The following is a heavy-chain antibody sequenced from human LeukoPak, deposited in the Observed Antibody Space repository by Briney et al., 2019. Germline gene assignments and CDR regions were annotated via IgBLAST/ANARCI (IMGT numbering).Heavy chain of an antibody. D-gene: IGHD2-15*01. CDR3: ARVQSGDRQLWLQPVVAATSWFDP. CDR2: ISAYNGNT. V-gene: IGHV1-18*01. J-gene: IGHJ5*02. CDR1: GYTFTSYG. Sequence: ASVKVSCKASGYTFTSYGISWVRQAPGQGLEWMGWISAYNGNTNYAQKLQGRVTMTTDTSTSTAYMELRSLRSDDTAVYYCARVQSGDRQLWLQPVVAATSWFDPWGQGTLVTVSS.